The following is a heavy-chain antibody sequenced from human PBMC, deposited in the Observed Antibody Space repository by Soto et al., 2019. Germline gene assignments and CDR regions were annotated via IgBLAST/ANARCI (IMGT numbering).Heavy chain of an antibody. CDR3: AKAHTVPYSTQLASSDY. CDR2: ISYDGSNK. Sequence: GGSLRLSCAASGFTFSSYGMHWVRQAPGKGLEWVAVISYDGSNKYYADSVKGRFTISRDNSKNTLYLQMNSLRAEDTAVYYCAKAHTVPYSTQLASSDYWGQGTLVTVSS. CDR1: GFTFSSYG. V-gene: IGHV3-30*18. J-gene: IGHJ4*02. D-gene: IGHD4-4*01.